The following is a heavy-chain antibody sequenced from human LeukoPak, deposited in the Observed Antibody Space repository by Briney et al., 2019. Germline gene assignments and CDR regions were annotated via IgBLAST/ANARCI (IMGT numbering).Heavy chain of an antibody. CDR3: ARGLGYCSGGSCYSGYYYGMDV. Sequence: PSQTLSLTCTVSGGSISSGGYYWSWIRQHPVKGLEWIGYIYYSGNTYYNPSLKSRVTISVDTSKNQFSLKLSSVTAADTAVYYCARGLGYCSGGSCYSGYYYGMDVWGKGTTVTVSS. J-gene: IGHJ6*04. V-gene: IGHV4-31*03. CDR2: IYYSGNT. D-gene: IGHD2-15*01. CDR1: GGSISSGGYY.